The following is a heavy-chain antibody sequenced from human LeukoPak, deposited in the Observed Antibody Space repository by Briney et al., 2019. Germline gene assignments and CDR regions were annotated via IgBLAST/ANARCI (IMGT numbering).Heavy chain of an antibody. CDR1: GFTFSVYS. V-gene: IGHV3-23*01. Sequence: GGSLRLSCAASGFTFSVYSMDWVRQAPGKRLEWVSAISGSGGSTYYADSVKGRFTISRDNSKNTLYLQMNSLRAEDTAVYYCAKPRGVGATYYFDYWGQGTLVTVSS. D-gene: IGHD1-26*01. J-gene: IGHJ4*02. CDR2: ISGSGGST. CDR3: AKPRGVGATYYFDY.